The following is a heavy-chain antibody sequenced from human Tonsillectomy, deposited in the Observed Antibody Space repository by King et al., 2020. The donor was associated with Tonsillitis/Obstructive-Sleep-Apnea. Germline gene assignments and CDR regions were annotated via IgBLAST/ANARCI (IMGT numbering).Heavy chain of an antibody. CDR1: GFTFDDYG. Sequence: VQLVESGGGVVRPGGSMRLSCAASGFTFDDYGMSWVRQAPGKGLEWVSGITWNGGSTGYADSVKGRFTISRDHAKNSLYLQMNSLRAEDTALYYCAREPYDFWLLGAYMDVWGKGTTVTVSS. D-gene: IGHD3-3*01. V-gene: IGHV3-20*04. CDR2: ITWNGGST. J-gene: IGHJ6*03. CDR3: AREPYDFWLLGAYMDV.